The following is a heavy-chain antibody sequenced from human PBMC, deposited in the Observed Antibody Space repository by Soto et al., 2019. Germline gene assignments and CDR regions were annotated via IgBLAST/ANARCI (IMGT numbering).Heavy chain of an antibody. J-gene: IGHJ5*02. Sequence: QLHLRESGPGLVKPSETLSLTCTVSGGSITSSSYYWGWIRQPPGKGLEWIGSIYYSGSTYYKPSPKSRVTISVDTSKNQFSLKLSSVTAADTAVYYCATQEVGGSYVYTFDPWGQGTLVTVSS. CDR3: ATQEVGGSYVYTFDP. CDR2: IYYSGST. CDR1: GGSITSSSYY. V-gene: IGHV4-39*01. D-gene: IGHD1-26*01.